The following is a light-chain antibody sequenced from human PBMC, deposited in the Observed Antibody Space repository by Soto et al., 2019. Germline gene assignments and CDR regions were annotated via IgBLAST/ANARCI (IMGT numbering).Light chain of an antibody. V-gene: IGLV1-44*01. J-gene: IGLJ7*01. CDR1: RSNIGSHP. CDR2: KKN. Sequence: QSVLTQPPSASGTPGQRVTVSCSGSRSNIGSHPVHWYQQLPGTAPKLLIFKKNLRPLGVPDRFSGSKSGTSASLAISGLQSEDEADNYCATWDDSLNGPVFGGVTQLTVL. CDR3: ATWDDSLNGPV.